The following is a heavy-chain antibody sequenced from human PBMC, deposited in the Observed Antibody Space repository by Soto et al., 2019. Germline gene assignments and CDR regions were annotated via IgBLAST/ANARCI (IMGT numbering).Heavy chain of an antibody. D-gene: IGHD2-21*01. V-gene: IGHV1-69*05. J-gene: IGHJ6*02. Sequence: ASVKVSCKASGGTFSSYAISWVRLAPGQGLEWMGGIIPIFGTANYAQKFQGRVTMTRSTSISTAYMELSSLRSEDTAVYYCARSGALGIDYYYYGMDVWGQGTTVTVSS. CDR1: GGTFSSYA. CDR2: IIPIFGTA. CDR3: ARSGALGIDYYYYGMDV.